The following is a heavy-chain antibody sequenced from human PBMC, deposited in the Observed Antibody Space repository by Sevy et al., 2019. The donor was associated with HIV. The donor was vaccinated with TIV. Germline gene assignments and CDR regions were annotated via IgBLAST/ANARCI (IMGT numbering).Heavy chain of an antibody. J-gene: IGHJ4*02. CDR1: GFTVTNYV. D-gene: IGHD3-22*01. CDR3: VRETGGSGSAGFFGD. V-gene: IGHV3-30*03. Sequence: GGSLRLSCAASGFTVTNYVIHWVRQAPGKGLEWVALISVDGTNKQYADSVKGRFTISRDDPKNTVYVEMTSLTVGDTALYYCVRETGGSGSAGFFGDWGQGTLVTVSS. CDR2: ISVDGTNK.